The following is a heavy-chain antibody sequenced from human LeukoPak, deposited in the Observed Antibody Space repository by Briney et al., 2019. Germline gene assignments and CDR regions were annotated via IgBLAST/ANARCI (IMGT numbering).Heavy chain of an antibody. CDR3: ARAPRGDFVDY. D-gene: IGHD2-21*02. CDR1: GFTFSSYW. CDR2: IKQDASDE. J-gene: IGHJ4*02. V-gene: IGHV3-7*01. Sequence: GGSLRLSCAASGFTFSSYWMSWVRQAPGRGLEWVANIKQDASDEYYVDSVRGRFTISRDNAKNSLSLQMNSLRAEDTAVYYYARAPRGDFVDYWGQGTLVTVSS.